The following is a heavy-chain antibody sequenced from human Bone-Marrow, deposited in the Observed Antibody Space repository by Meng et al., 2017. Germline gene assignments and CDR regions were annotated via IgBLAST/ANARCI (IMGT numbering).Heavy chain of an antibody. D-gene: IGHD6-13*01. Sequence: SETLSLTCTVSGGSISSYYWSWIRQPAGKGLEWIGRIYTSGSTNYNPSLKSRVTMSVDTSKNQFSLKLSSVTAADTAVYYCARAKGIAAAGNDDYFDYWGQGTLVTVSS. CDR2: IYTSGST. V-gene: IGHV4-4*07. CDR1: GGSISSYY. CDR3: ARAKGIAAAGNDDYFDY. J-gene: IGHJ4*02.